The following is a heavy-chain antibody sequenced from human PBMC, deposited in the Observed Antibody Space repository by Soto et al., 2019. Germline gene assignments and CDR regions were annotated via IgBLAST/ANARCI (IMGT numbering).Heavy chain of an antibody. D-gene: IGHD6-13*01. V-gene: IGHV5-51*01. J-gene: IGHJ4*02. CDR2: IYRGDSDT. CDR3: ARRRGDVYSLYYFDY. Sequence: SLKISCKGSGYSFTSYWIGWVRQRPGKGLQWMGIIYRGDSDTRYSPSFQGQVTISADKSISTAYLQWSSLKASDTAMYYCARRRGDVYSLYYFDYWGQATLVTVSS. CDR1: GYSFTSYW.